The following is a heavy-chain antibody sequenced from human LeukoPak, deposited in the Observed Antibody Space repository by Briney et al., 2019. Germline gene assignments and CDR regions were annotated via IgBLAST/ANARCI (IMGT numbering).Heavy chain of an antibody. D-gene: IGHD5-24*01. Sequence: SQTLSLTCTIYGDSVSSNSAAWNWIRQSPSRGLEWLGRTYFRSQWYHDYAVSVKSRITIDPDTSKNQFSLQLNSVTPEDTAVYYCARALQYWGEGTFDSWGQGTLVTVSS. CDR3: ARALQYWGEGTFDS. J-gene: IGHJ4*02. CDR1: GDSVSSNSAA. V-gene: IGHV6-1*01. CDR2: TYFRSQWYH.